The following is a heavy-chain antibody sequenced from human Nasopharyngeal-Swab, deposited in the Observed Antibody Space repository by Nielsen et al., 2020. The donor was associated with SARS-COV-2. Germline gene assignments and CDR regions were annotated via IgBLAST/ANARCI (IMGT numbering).Heavy chain of an antibody. CDR2: ITWNSGSM. J-gene: IGHJ4*02. CDR1: GFTFSSYS. V-gene: IGHV3-9*01. D-gene: IGHD3-22*01. Sequence: GGSLRLSCAASGFTFSSYSMNWVRQAPGEGLEWVSGITWNSGSMGYADSVKGRFTISRDNAKNSLYLQMNSLRPEDTALYYCAKGPPNYYDSSGYYLDYWGQGTLVTVSS. CDR3: AKGPPNYYDSSGYYLDY.